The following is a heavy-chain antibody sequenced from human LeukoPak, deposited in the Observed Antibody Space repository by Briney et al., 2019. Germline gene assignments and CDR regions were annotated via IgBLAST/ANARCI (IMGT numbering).Heavy chain of an antibody. V-gene: IGHV3-21*01. CDR2: ISSSSSYI. D-gene: IGHD1-14*01. CDR3: ASRVRVSGMDY. Sequence: GGSLRLSCAASGFTFSSYSMNWVRQAPGKGLEWASSISSSSSYIYYADSVKGRFTISRDNAKNSLYLQMNSLRAEDTAVYYCASRVRVSGMDYWGQGTLVTVSS. CDR1: GFTFSSYS. J-gene: IGHJ4*02.